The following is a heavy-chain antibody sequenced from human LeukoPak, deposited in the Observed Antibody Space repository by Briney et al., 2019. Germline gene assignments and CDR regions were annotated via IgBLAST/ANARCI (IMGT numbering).Heavy chain of an antibody. D-gene: IGHD6-6*01. Sequence: GGSLRLSCAASRFTVSDKYMSWVRQAPGKGLEWVSVIYSDGSTYYADSVKGRFTISRDNAKNSLYLQMNSLRAEDTAVYYCARDSSSSFLYYYMDVWGKGTTVTVSS. CDR3: ARDSSSSFLYYYMDV. V-gene: IGHV3-66*01. J-gene: IGHJ6*03. CDR1: RFTVSDKY. CDR2: IYSDGST.